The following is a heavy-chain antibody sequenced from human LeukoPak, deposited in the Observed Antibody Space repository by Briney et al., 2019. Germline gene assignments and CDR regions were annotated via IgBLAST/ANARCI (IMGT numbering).Heavy chain of an antibody. D-gene: IGHD4-17*01. Sequence: ASVKVSCKASGYTFTSYYMHWVRQAPGQGLEWMGIINPSGGSTSYAQKFQGRVTMTRDTSTSTVYMELSSLRSEDTAVYYCARDLFMSSHGDPNKYYFDYWGQGTLVTVSS. CDR2: INPSGGST. CDR1: GYTFTSYY. V-gene: IGHV1-46*01. CDR3: ARDLFMSSHGDPNKYYFDY. J-gene: IGHJ4*02.